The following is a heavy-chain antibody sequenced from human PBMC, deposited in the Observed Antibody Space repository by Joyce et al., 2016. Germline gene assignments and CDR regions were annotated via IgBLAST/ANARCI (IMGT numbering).Heavy chain of an antibody. J-gene: IGHJ4*02. CDR1: GGSISSSSFY. Sequence: QLQLQESGPGLVRPSETLSLTCTVSGGSISSSSFYWGWIRQPPEKGLEWIGDISSSGSTHYNPSLKSRVTISVDTSMNQFSLKLSAVTAADTAVYYCARIGNYYDSSGWTDYWGQGTLVTVSS. CDR2: ISSSGST. D-gene: IGHD3-22*01. CDR3: ARIGNYYDSSGWTDY. V-gene: IGHV4-39*01.